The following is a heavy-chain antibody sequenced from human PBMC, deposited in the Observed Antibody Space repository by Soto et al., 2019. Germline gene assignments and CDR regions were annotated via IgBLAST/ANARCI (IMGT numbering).Heavy chain of an antibody. CDR1: GYTFTSYD. CDR2: MNPNSGKT. V-gene: IGHV1-8*01. CDR3: ARYDPVVRDAFDI. Sequence: ASVKVSCKASGYTFTSYDIEWVRQATGQGPEWMGWMNPNSGKTGYAQKFQGRVTMTWNTSITTAYMELSGLRSEDTAVYYCARYDPVVRDAFDIWGQGTMVTVS. D-gene: IGHD2-15*01. J-gene: IGHJ3*02.